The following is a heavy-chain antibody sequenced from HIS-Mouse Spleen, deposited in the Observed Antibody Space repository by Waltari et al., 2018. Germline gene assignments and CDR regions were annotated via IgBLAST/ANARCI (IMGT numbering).Heavy chain of an antibody. J-gene: IGHJ3*02. V-gene: IGHV1-2*02. CDR2: INPNSGGT. CDR1: GYTFTGYY. Sequence: QVQLVQSGAEVKKPGASVKVSCKASGYTFTGYYMHWVRQAPGKGLEWMGWINPNSGGTNYAQKFHGRVTMTRDTSTSTAYMELGRLRSDDTAVYYCARDLSPYRELDAFDIWGQGTMVTVSS. D-gene: IGHD1-26*01. CDR3: ARDLSPYRELDAFDI.